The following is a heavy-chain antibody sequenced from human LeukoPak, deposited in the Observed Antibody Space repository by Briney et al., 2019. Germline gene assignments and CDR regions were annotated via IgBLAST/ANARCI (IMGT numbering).Heavy chain of an antibody. Sequence: GESLKISCKASGYIFTNYWIGWVRQMPGKGLEWMGIIYPGDSDTRYSPSFQGQVTISAVKSISTAYLQWSSLKASDTAMYYCARLHSYYFDYWGQGTLVTVSS. D-gene: IGHD6-6*01. V-gene: IGHV5-51*01. J-gene: IGHJ4*02. CDR3: ARLHSYYFDY. CDR2: IYPGDSDT. CDR1: GYIFTNYW.